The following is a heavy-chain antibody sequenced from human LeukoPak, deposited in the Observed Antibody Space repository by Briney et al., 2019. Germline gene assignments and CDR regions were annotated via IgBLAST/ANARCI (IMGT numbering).Heavy chain of an antibody. J-gene: IGHJ3*02. CDR1: GYTFTGYY. V-gene: IGHV1-2*02. CDR3: AREPLLYSSSSHAFDI. CDR2: INPNSGGT. Sequence: GAPVKHSCKASGYTFTGYYMHWVRQAPGQGLEWMGWINPNSGGTNYAQKFQGRVTMTRDTSISTAYMELSRLRSDDTAVYYCAREPLLYSSSSHAFDIWGQGTMVTASS. D-gene: IGHD6-6*01.